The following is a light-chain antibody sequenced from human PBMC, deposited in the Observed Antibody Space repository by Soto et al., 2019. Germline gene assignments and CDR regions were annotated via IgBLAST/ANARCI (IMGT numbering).Light chain of an antibody. J-gene: IGLJ1*01. CDR2: KNN. CDR1: SSNIGSNT. Sequence: VLTQPPSASGAPGQRVTISCSGSSSNIGSNTVNWYQQLPGTAPKLLIYKNNQRPSGVPDRFSGSKSGTSASLAISGLQSEDGADYYCAAWDDSLNGYVFGTGTKVTVL. V-gene: IGLV1-44*01. CDR3: AAWDDSLNGYV.